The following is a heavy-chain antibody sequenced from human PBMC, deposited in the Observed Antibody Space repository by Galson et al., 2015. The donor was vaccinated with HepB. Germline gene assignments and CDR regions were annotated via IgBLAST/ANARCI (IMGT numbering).Heavy chain of an antibody. CDR1: GYSFTSYW. CDR2: IYPGDSDT. D-gene: IGHD2-2*01. J-gene: IGHJ6*02. CDR3: ARRVVPAANFFYYYYGMDV. Sequence: QSGAEVKKPGESLKISCTGSGYSFTSYWIGWVRQMPGKGLEWMGIIYPGDSDTSYSPSFQGQVTISADKSISTAYLQWSSLKASDTAMYYCARRVVPAANFFYYYYGMDVWGQGTTVTVSS. V-gene: IGHV5-51*01.